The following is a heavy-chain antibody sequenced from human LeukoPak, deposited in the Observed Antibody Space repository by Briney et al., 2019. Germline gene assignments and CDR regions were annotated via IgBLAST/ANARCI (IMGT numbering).Heavy chain of an antibody. Sequence: SETLSLTCTVSGGSISSYYWSWIRQPPGKGREWIGYIYYSGSTNYNPSLKSRVTISVDTSKNQFSLKLSSVTAADTAVYYCARGLLRATDAFDIWGQGTMVTVSS. CDR2: IYYSGST. D-gene: IGHD2-21*01. CDR1: GGSISSYY. V-gene: IGHV4-59*01. J-gene: IGHJ3*02. CDR3: ARGLLRATDAFDI.